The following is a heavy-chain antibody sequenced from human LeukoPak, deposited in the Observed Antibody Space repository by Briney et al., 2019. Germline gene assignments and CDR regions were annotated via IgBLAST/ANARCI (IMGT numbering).Heavy chain of an antibody. Sequence: PGGSLRLSCAASGFTFSGYGMHWVRQAPGKGLEWVAVISYDGSNKYYADSVTGRFTISRDNSKNTLYLQMNSLRAEDTAVYYCAKDLMITFGGVIAPDYWGQGTLVTVSS. J-gene: IGHJ4*02. V-gene: IGHV3-30*18. CDR1: GFTFSGYG. D-gene: IGHD3-16*02. CDR2: ISYDGSNK. CDR3: AKDLMITFGGVIAPDY.